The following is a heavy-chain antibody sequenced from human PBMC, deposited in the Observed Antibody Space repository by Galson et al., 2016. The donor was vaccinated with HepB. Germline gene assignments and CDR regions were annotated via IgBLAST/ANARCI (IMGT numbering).Heavy chain of an antibody. CDR1: GGSIIGNGYY. CDR2: IYYSGTT. V-gene: IGHV4-39*01. D-gene: IGHD2-8*01. CDR3: ARRNVAPFDF. J-gene: IGHJ4*02. Sequence: SETLSLTCTVSGGSIIGNGYYWGWVRQPPGKGLEWIGSIYYSGTTYYNPSLKSRVTMSVDTSTNQFYLKLASVTAADTAGYYCARRNVAPFDFWGQGTLVTVAS.